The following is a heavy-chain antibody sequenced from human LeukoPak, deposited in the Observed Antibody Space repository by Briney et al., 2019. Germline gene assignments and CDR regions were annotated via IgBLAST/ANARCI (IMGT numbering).Heavy chain of an antibody. Sequence: GGSLRLSCAASGFTFSSYSMNWVRQAPGKGLEWVANIKQDGSEKYYVDSVKGRFTISRDNAKNSLYLQMNSLRAEDTAVYYCARDSGDYVWGSYRPPCYFDYWGQGTLVTVSS. D-gene: IGHD3-16*02. V-gene: IGHV3-7*01. J-gene: IGHJ4*02. CDR3: ARDSGDYVWGSYRPPCYFDY. CDR1: GFTFSSYS. CDR2: IKQDGSEK.